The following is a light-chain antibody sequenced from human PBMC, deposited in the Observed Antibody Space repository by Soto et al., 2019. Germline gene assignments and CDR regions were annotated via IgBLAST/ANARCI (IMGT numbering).Light chain of an antibody. CDR1: QNIGSR. J-gene: IGKJ2*01. Sequence: DIQMTQSPSTLSVSVGDRVTITCRASQNIGSRLAWYQQKLGKAPKLLIYEASTLDTGVPSRFSGSGAGTEFALTISSLQPDVFATYFCQQYNSYNTFGQGTKLEIE. CDR3: QQYNSYNT. V-gene: IGKV1-5*03. CDR2: EAS.